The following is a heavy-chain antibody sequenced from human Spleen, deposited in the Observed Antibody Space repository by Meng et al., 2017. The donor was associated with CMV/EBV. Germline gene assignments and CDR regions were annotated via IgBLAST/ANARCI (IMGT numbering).Heavy chain of an antibody. CDR2: LNHSVST. J-gene: IGHJ4*02. CDR3: ARVRGRGYYDFWRGYYFDY. CDR1: SFCRYS. Sequence: SFCRYSCSWIRQPPGQGLELLGELNHSVSTNYTPSLKRPVTISVDTSQNQFSLKVTSVTAADTAVYYFARVRGRGYYDFWRGYYFDYWAQGTLVTVSS. D-gene: IGHD3-3*01. V-gene: IGHV4-34*01.